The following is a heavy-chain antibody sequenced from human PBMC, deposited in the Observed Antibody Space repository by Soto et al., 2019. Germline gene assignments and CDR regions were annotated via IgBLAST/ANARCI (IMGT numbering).Heavy chain of an antibody. Sequence: QVQLVQSGAEVKKPGASVKVSCKASGYTFTSYGISWVRQAPGQGLEYMGWISAYNGNTNYAQNLQGRVTMTTDTYTSTAYRELRSLSSDDTAVYYCASGGRNTAEAYGAQGTRVPVSS. D-gene: IGHD5-18*01. J-gene: IGHJ4*02. CDR3: ASGGRNTAEAY. CDR1: GYTFTSYG. CDR2: ISAYNGNT. V-gene: IGHV1-18*01.